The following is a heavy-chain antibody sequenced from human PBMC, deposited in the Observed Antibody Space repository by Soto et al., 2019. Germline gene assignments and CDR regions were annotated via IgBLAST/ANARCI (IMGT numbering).Heavy chain of an antibody. CDR1: GCSISPYY. CDR2: IHYSGST. V-gene: IGHV4-59*01. Sequence: SETLSLTCPVSGCSISPYYWSWIRQPPGKGLEWIGYIHYSGSTNYNPSLKSRVTISMDTSRNQFSLKLNSVTAADTAVYYCATNPRSSAWYKWFDPWGQGTLVTVSS. D-gene: IGHD6-19*01. CDR3: ATNPRSSAWYKWFDP. J-gene: IGHJ5*02.